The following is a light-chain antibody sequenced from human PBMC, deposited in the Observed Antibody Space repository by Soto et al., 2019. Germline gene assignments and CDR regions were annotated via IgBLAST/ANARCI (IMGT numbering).Light chain of an antibody. CDR1: QSVSRW. V-gene: IGKV1-5*03. J-gene: IGKJ4*01. CDR2: KAS. CDR3: QQYNGDST. Sequence: DIQITQTHNTLTASVGDRVTITYRASQSVSRWLAWYQQKPGKAPNLLIYKASNLQSGVPSRFSGSGSGTEFTLTISSLQPDDFATYYCQQYNGDSTCGAGTKVAIK.